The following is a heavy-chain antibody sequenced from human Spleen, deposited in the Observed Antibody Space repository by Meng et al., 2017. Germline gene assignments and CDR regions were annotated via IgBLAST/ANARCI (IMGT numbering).Heavy chain of an antibody. V-gene: IGHV4-31*03. J-gene: IGHJ5*02. CDR3: ARYVFDSSSLYSNWFDP. D-gene: IGHD3-22*01. CDR2: IHYSGST. CDR1: GGSISNSDYY. Sequence: QVQLQESGPGLVKPSQTLSLTCSVSGGSISNSDYYWSWIRQHPGKGLEWIAYIHYSGSTYYSPSLKSRVTISVDTSKNQLSLKLSSMTAADTAVYYCARYVFDSSSLYSNWFDPWGQGTLVTVSS.